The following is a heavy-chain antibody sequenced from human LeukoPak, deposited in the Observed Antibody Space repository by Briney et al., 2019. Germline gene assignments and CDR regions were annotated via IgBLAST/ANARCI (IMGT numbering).Heavy chain of an antibody. CDR3: ARMTITKRAMDV. Sequence: SETLSLTCSVSGDSNSSGHSYWGWIRQSPWKGLEWLGSIYYVGSPYYNPSLNSGRVTISVDTSKNQFSLKLASVTAEDTAVYYCARMTITKRAMDVWGQGTTVTVSS. J-gene: IGHJ6*02. V-gene: IGHV4-39*01. CDR1: GDSNSSGHSY. D-gene: IGHD5-24*01. CDR2: IYYVGSP.